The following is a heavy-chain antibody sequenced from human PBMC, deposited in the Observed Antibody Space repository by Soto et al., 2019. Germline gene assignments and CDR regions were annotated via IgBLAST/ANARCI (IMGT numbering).Heavy chain of an antibody. CDR2: INAGFGTA. D-gene: IGHD3-10*01. J-gene: IGHJ6*02. CDR3: QGTMVRGVITGNYYYGMDV. CDR1: GYTFTSYA. Sequence: ASVKVSCTASGYTFTSYAIHWVRQAPGQRLEWMGWINAGFGTAKYAQKFQGRVTITRDESTSTAYMELSSLRSEDTAVYYCQGTMVRGVITGNYYYGMDVWGQGTTVTVSS. V-gene: IGHV1-3*01.